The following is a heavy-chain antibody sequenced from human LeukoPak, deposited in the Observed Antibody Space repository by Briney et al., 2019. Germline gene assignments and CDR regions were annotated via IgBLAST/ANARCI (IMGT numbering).Heavy chain of an antibody. CDR2: IYYSGST. CDR1: GCSISSYY. Sequence: SETLSLTCTVSGCSISSYYWSWIRQPPGKGLEWIGYIYYSGSTNYNPSLKSRVTISVDTSKNQFSLKLSSVTAADTAVYYCARGEDGYGAFDIWGQGTMVTVSS. D-gene: IGHD5-24*01. J-gene: IGHJ3*02. V-gene: IGHV4-59*01. CDR3: ARGEDGYGAFDI.